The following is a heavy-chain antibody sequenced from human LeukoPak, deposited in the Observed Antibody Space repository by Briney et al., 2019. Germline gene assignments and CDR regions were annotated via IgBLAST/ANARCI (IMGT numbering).Heavy chain of an antibody. CDR1: GFTFSGSA. J-gene: IGHJ5*02. CDR2: IRSKVNNYAT. D-gene: IGHD5-12*01. Sequence: GGSLRLSCAASGFTFSGSAMHWVRQASGKGLEWVGRIRSKVNNYATAYAASVRGRFTISRDDSKNTAYLQMNSLRAEDTAVYYCAKLAPHSGYADGFDPWGQGTLVTVSS. CDR3: AKLAPHSGYADGFDP. V-gene: IGHV3-73*01.